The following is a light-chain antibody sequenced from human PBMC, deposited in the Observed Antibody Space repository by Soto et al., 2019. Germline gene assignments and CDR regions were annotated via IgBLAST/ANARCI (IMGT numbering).Light chain of an antibody. J-gene: IGKJ1*01. CDR3: QQYGSSPPT. V-gene: IGKV3-20*01. Sequence: EIVLTQSPGTLSLSPGERATLSCRASQSVSSSYLAWYQQKPGQAPRLLIYGASSRATGIPDRFSGSGSGTDFTLTISRLEPEDFAVYYCQQYGSSPPTFCQVTKVEIK. CDR1: QSVSSSY. CDR2: GAS.